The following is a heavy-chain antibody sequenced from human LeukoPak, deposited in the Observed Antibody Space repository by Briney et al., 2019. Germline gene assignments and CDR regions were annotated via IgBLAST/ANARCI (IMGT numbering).Heavy chain of an antibody. D-gene: IGHD3-16*02. CDR2: ISSSSSTI. CDR1: GFTFSSYS. J-gene: IGHJ4*02. CDR3: ARDLRFGGVIVRDY. V-gene: IGHV3-48*01. Sequence: GGSLRLSCAASGFTFSSYSMNWVRQAPGKGLEWVSYISSSSSTIYYADSVKGRFTISRDNAKNSLYLQMNSLRAEDTAVYYCARDLRFGGVIVRDYWGQGTLVTVSS.